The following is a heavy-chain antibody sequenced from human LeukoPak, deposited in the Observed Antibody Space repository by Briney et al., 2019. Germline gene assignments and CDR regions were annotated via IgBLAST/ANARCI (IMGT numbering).Heavy chain of an antibody. CDR1: GGSMGTYY. Sequence: PSETLSLTCTVSGGSMGTYYWTWIRQPPGKGLEWIGYIYYTGSTNYNPSLKSRVTISVDTSKNQFSLKLSSVTAADTAVYYCARDNSGSYIDYWGQGTLVTVSS. J-gene: IGHJ4*02. D-gene: IGHD1-26*01. CDR2: IYYTGST. CDR3: ARDNSGSYIDY. V-gene: IGHV4-59*01.